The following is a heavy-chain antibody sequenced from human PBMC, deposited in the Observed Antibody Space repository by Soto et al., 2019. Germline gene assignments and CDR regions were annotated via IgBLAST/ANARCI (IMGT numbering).Heavy chain of an antibody. V-gene: IGHV1-18*04. CDR2: ISTYNSRT. CDR1: GYTFTSHG. CDR3: ARARYCASPSCYKHYYYGMDT. J-gene: IGHJ6*02. D-gene: IGHD2-2*02. Sequence: ASVKVSCKASGYTFTSHGISWVRQAPGQGLEWLGWISTYNSRTHYAQKVQGRVTMTTDTSTSTAYLDLRSLTFDDTAVYYCARARYCASPSCYKHYYYGMDTWAKGPRSPSP.